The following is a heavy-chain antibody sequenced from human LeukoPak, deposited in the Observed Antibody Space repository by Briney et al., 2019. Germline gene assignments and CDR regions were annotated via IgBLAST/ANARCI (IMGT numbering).Heavy chain of an antibody. V-gene: IGHV1-69*05. D-gene: IGHD3-22*01. CDR1: GGTFSSYA. J-gene: IGHJ4*02. Sequence: SVKVSCKASGGTFSSYAISWVRQAPGQGLEWMGGIIPIFGTANYAQKFQGRVTITTDESTSTAYMELSRLRSEDTAVYYCATSYDSSGYIHYWGQGTLVTVSS. CDR2: IIPIFGTA. CDR3: ATSYDSSGYIHY.